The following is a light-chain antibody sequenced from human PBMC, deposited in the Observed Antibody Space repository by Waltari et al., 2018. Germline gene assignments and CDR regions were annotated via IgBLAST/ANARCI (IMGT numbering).Light chain of an antibody. CDR3: SSYTSSSAVV. CDR1: SGDVGGYNY. V-gene: IGLV2-14*01. Sequence: QSALTQPASVSGSPGQSITISCTGTSGDVGGYNYVPWYQQHAGKAPKPMIYDVSNRPSGVSNRVSGSKSGNTASLTISGLQAEDEADYYCSSYTSSSAVVFGGGTKLTVL. J-gene: IGLJ2*01. CDR2: DVS.